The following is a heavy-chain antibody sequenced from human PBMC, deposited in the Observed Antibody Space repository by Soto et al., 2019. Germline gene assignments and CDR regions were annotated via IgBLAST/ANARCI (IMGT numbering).Heavy chain of an antibody. CDR2: TIPALGKT. CDR1: GDNYKKNV. CDR3: AGGPFRPSAMDV. V-gene: IGHV1-69*10. Sequence: SVKVSCKTSGDNYKKNVFTWVRQAPGQGLEWMGGTIPALGKTHYIEKCQGRVTITVNDATRTVYMEVRDLTSEDTAIYYCAGGPFRPSAMDVWGQGTTVTVSS. D-gene: IGHD3-10*01. J-gene: IGHJ6*02.